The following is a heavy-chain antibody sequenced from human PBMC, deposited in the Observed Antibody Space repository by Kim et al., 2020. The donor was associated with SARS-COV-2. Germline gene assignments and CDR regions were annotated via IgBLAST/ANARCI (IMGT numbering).Heavy chain of an antibody. CDR1: GFTFSSYG. CDR3: AREPPYDRSGYGDY. J-gene: IGHJ4*02. D-gene: IGHD3-22*01. CDR2: IWYDGSNK. V-gene: IGHV3-33*08. Sequence: GGSLRLSCAASGFTFSSYGMHWVRQAPGKGLEWVAVIWYDGSNKYYADSVKGRFTISRDNSKNTLHLQMNSLRAEDTAVYYCAREPPYDRSGYGDYWGQGTLVTVSS.